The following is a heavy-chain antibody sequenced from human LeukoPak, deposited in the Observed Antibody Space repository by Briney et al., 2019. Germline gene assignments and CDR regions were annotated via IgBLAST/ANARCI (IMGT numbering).Heavy chain of an antibody. CDR3: ARGNGWKLHDY. D-gene: IGHD4-23*01. V-gene: IGHV4-4*07. Sequence: SETLSLTCTVPDDSITTSYWSWIRQSAGKGLEWIGRVTRNGGVLYNSNDSSLRSRVILSADASKNQFYLTLSGVTAADTGVYYCARGNGWKLHDYWGQGIQVTVSS. CDR1: DDSITTSY. J-gene: IGHJ4*02. CDR2: VTRNGGVLYN.